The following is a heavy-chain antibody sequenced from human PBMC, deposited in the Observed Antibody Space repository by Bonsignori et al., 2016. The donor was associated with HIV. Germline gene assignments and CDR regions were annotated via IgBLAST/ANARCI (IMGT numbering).Heavy chain of an antibody. CDR2: INHSGST. Sequence: SETLSLTCAVYGGSFSGYYWSWIRQPPGKGLEWIGEINHSGSTNYNPSLKSRVTISVDTSKNQFSLKLSSVTAADTAVYYCARVWGSNNFDYWGQGTLVTVSS. CDR1: GGSFSGYY. D-gene: IGHD7-27*01. CDR3: ARVWGSNNFDY. V-gene: IGHV4-34*01. J-gene: IGHJ4*02.